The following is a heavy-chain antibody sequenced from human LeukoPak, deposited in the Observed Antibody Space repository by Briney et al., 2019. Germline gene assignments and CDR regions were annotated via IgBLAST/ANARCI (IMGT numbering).Heavy chain of an antibody. V-gene: IGHV1-2*02. Sequence: GASVKVSCKASGYTFTGYYMHWVRQAPGQGLEWMGWINPNSGGTNYAQKFQGRVTMTRDTSISTAYMELSRLRSDDTAVYYCARDGGSGSYIFHDYWGQGTLVTVSS. CDR1: GYTFTGYY. J-gene: IGHJ4*02. D-gene: IGHD3-10*01. CDR2: INPNSGGT. CDR3: ARDGGSGSYIFHDY.